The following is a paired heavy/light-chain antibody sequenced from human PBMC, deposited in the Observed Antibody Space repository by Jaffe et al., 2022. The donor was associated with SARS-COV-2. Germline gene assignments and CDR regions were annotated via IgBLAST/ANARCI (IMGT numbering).Heavy chain of an antibody. CDR2: INTYTGNP. Sequence: QVQLVQSGSELKQPGASVKVSCKASGYTFTKHTINWVRQAPGQGLEWLGWINTYTGNPTYAQGFTGRFVFSFDTSVSTAYLQISTLKAEDTAVYFCARESTVWYAADYWGQGTLVTVSS. CDR1: GYTFTKHT. D-gene: IGHD6-19*01. CDR3: ARESTVWYAADY. J-gene: IGHJ4*02. V-gene: IGHV7-4-1*02.
Light chain of an antibody. CDR2: EVS. J-gene: IGLJ2*01. CDR1: NSDVGGYNY. Sequence: QSALTQPPSASGSPGQSVTISCTGTNSDVGGYNYVSWYQQHPGKAPKFIIYEVSKRPSGVPDRFSGSKSGNTASLTVSGLQAEDEADYYCSSYAGRNNVIFGGGTKLTVL. CDR3: SSYAGRNNVI. V-gene: IGLV2-8*01.